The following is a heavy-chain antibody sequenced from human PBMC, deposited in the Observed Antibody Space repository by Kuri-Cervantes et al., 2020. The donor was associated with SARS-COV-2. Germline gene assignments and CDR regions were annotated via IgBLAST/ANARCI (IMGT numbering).Heavy chain of an antibody. CDR1: GFTVSSYA. V-gene: IGHV3-30*03. D-gene: IGHD3-10*01. Sequence: GESLKISCAASGFTVSSYAMHWVRQAPGKGLEWVALISYDGSSKYYADSVKGRFTISRDNSKNTLYLQMSSLRVEDTAVYYCASNPPLLLLREWGQGTLVTVSS. CDR2: ISYDGSSK. J-gene: IGHJ4*02. CDR3: ASNPPLLLLRE.